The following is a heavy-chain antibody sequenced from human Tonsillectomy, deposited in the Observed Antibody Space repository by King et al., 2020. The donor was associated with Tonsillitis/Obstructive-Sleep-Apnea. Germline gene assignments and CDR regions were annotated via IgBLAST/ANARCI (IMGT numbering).Heavy chain of an antibody. Sequence: VQLQESGPGLVKPSETLSLTCTVSGGSISSYYWSWIRQPPGKGLEWIGYIYYSGSTNYNPSLKSRVTISVDTSKNQFSLKLSSVTAADTAVYYCARERYSSDVPLGYFDYWGQGTLVTVSS. D-gene: IGHD6-19*01. CDR3: ARERYSSDVPLGYFDY. V-gene: IGHV4-59*01. CDR2: IYYSGST. J-gene: IGHJ4*02. CDR1: GGSISSYY.